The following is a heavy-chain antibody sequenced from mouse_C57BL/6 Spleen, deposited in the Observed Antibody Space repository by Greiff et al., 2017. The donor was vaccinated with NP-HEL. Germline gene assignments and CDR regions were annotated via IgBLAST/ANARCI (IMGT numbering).Heavy chain of an antibody. D-gene: IGHD3-2*02. J-gene: IGHJ3*01. CDR2: IDPSDSYT. V-gene: IGHV1-50*01. Sequence: QVQLQQPGAELVKPGASVKLSCKASGYTFTSYWMQWVKQRPGQGLEWIGEIDPSDSYTNYNQKFKGKATLTVDTSSSPAYMQLSSLTSEDSAVYYCARIGDSSGYLAWFAYWGQGTLVTVSA. CDR3: ARIGDSSGYLAWFAY. CDR1: GYTFTSYW.